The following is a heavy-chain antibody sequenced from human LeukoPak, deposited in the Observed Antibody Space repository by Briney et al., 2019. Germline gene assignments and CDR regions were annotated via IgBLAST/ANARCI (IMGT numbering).Heavy chain of an antibody. CDR1: GFTVNVY. V-gene: IGHV3-66*02. Sequence: GGSLRLSCVASGFTVNVYMSWVRQAPGKGLEWVAVLYSTGSTFYADSVKGRFTISRDDSQNTLYFQMDSLTPDDTAVYYCARHLRVYAFDYWGQGTPVTVAS. D-gene: IGHD2-8*01. CDR3: ARHLRVYAFDY. CDR2: LYSTGST. J-gene: IGHJ4*02.